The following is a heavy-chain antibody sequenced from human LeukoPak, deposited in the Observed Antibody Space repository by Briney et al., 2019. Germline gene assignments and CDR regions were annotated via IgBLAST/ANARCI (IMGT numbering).Heavy chain of an antibody. CDR1: GGSISGTNW. Sequence: PSETLSLTCGVSGGSISGTNWWSWVRQPPGQGLEWIGEVSLAGQTNYNPSLNGRVTMSLDKSSNQLSLHLTSVTAADTATYFCSRESGPFCPFGYWGQGTLVIVSS. CDR3: SRESGPFCPFGY. V-gene: IGHV4/OR15-8*02. CDR2: VSLAGQT. J-gene: IGHJ4*02. D-gene: IGHD1-26*01.